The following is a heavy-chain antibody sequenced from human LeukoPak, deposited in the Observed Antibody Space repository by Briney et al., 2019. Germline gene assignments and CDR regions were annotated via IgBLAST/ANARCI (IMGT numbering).Heavy chain of an antibody. CDR2: IRSKAYGGTT. V-gene: IGHV3-49*04. CDR3: SRDFGVTVPYYFDY. J-gene: IGHJ4*02. CDR1: GFTFGDYA. Sequence: PGRSLRLSCTTSGFTFGDYAMSWVRQAPGKGLEWGGIIRSKAYGGTTEYAASVKGGFTISRDDSRSIAYLQMNSLKTEDTAMYYCSRDFGVTVPYYFDYWGQGTLVTVSS. D-gene: IGHD2/OR15-2a*01.